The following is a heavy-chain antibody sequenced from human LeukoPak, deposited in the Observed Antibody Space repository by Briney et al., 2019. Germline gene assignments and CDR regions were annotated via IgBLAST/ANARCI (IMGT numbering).Heavy chain of an antibody. J-gene: IGHJ4*02. CDR1: GGSISSSSYY. Sequence: SETLSLTCTVSGGSISSSSYYWGWIRQPPWKGLEWIGSIYYSGSTYYNPSPKSRVTISVDTSKNQFSLKLSSVTAADTAVYYCASVFPGDGGNPNFDYWGQGTLVTVSS. CDR3: ASVFPGDGGNPNFDY. D-gene: IGHD4-23*01. V-gene: IGHV4-39*01. CDR2: IYYSGST.